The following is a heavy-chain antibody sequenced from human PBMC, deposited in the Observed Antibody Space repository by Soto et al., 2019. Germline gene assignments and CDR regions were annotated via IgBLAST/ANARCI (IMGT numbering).Heavy chain of an antibody. CDR1: GGSISSINW. CDR2: IHHSGST. V-gene: IGHV4-4*02. D-gene: IGHD3-22*01. CDR3: ASTYYSDSSGYYSLVD. J-gene: IGHJ4*02. Sequence: QVQLQESGPGLVKPSGTLSLTCAVSGGSISSINWWSWVRESPGKGLEWIGEIHHSGSTNYNPSLESRVTISVDKSKNQFSLKLSSVNAADTAVYYCASTYYSDSSGYYSLVDWVQGTRVTVSS.